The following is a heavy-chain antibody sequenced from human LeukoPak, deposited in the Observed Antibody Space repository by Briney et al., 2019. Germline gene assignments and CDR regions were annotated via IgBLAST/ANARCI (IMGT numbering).Heavy chain of an antibody. V-gene: IGHV3-7*03. CDR2: IKQDGSEK. CDR1: GFTFSSYW. D-gene: IGHD4-17*01. J-gene: IGHJ4*02. CDR3: ASSARTVTTVTFDY. Sequence: GGSLRLSCAASGFTFSSYWMSWVRQAPGKGLEWVANIKQDGSEKYYVDSVKGRFTISRDNAKNSLSLQMNSLRAEDTAVYYCASSARTVTTVTFDYWGQGTLVTVSS.